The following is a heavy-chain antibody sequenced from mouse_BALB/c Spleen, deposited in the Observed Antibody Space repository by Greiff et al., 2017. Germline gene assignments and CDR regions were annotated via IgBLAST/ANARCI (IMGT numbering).Heavy chain of an antibody. D-gene: IGHD2-1*01. CDR3: ARIYYGNGAMDY. Sequence: EVQGVESGGALVQPGGSRKLSCAASGSTFSSFGMHWVHLAPEKGLEWVAYIISGSSTIYYADTVKGRFTTSRDNPKNTLFLQMTSLRSEDTAMYYCARIYYGNGAMDYWGQGTSVTVSS. CDR2: IISGSSTI. CDR1: GSTFSSFG. J-gene: IGHJ4*01. V-gene: IGHV5-17*02.